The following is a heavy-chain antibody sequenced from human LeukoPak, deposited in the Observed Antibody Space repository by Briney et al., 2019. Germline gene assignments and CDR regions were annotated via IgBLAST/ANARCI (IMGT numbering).Heavy chain of an antibody. Sequence: GESLKISCKGSGYSFTNFWIGWVRQMPGKGLEWMGVISPGDSGIRYSPSFQGQVTISVNKSISTAYLQWSSLKASDSAMYYCAAGGASAPWGQGALVTVSS. CDR3: AAGGASAP. CDR2: ISPGDSGI. V-gene: IGHV5-51*01. J-gene: IGHJ5*02. D-gene: IGHD3-16*01. CDR1: GYSFTNFW.